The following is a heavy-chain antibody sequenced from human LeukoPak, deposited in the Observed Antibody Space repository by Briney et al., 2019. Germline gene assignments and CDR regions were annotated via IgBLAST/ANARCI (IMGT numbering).Heavy chain of an antibody. CDR3: ARDLRKGRYFDY. J-gene: IGHJ4*02. V-gene: IGHV3-30*03. CDR1: GFTFSTYG. Sequence: PGGSLRFSCAASGFTFSTYGMHWVRQAPGKGLEWVALISSDGSNKDYADSVKGRFTISRDNSKNTLYVQMDSLRAEDTAVYYCARDLRKGRYFDYWGQGTLVTVSS. CDR2: ISSDGSNK. D-gene: IGHD3-10*01.